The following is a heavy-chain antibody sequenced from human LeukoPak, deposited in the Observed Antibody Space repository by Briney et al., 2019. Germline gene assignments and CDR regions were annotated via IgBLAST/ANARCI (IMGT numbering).Heavy chain of an antibody. V-gene: IGHV5-51*01. D-gene: IGHD3-10*01. CDR1: GYSFTSYW. CDR3: ARQSSVRGVIKYYFDY. Sequence: GESLKISCKGSGYSFTSYWIGWVRQLPGKGLEWMGIIYPGDSDTRYSPSFQGQVTISADKSISTAYLQWSSLKASDTAMYYCARQSSVRGVIKYYFDYWGQGTLVTVSS. CDR2: IYPGDSDT. J-gene: IGHJ4*02.